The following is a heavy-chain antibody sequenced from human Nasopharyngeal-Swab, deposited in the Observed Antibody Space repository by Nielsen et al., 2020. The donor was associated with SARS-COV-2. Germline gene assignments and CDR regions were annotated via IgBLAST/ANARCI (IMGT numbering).Heavy chain of an antibody. V-gene: IGHV4-59*12. D-gene: IGHD3-3*01. Sequence: SETLSLTCTVSGGSISSYYWSWIRQPPGKGLEWIGYIYYSGSTYYNPSLKSRVTISVDTSKNQFSLKLSSVTAADTAVYYCARDQKGFLGYWGQGTLVTVSS. CDR3: ARDQKGFLGY. J-gene: IGHJ4*02. CDR1: GGSISSYY. CDR2: IYYSGST.